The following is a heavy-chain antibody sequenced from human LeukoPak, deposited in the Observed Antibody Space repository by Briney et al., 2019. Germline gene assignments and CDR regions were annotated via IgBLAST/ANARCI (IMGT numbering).Heavy chain of an antibody. CDR2: IYTSGRT. D-gene: IGHD3-16*01. CDR3: ARDMIPMLFDI. Sequence: SQTLSLTCSVSGGSISSDIYHWSWIRQPAGKGLEWIGHIYTSGRTNYTPSLKSRVTISVDTSKNQFSLKLSSVTAADTAVYYCARDMIPMLFDIWGQGTMVTVSS. J-gene: IGHJ3*02. CDR1: GGSISSDIYH. V-gene: IGHV4-61*09.